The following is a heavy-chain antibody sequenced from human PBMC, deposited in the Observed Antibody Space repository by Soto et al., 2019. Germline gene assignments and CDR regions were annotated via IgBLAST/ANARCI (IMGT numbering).Heavy chain of an antibody. J-gene: IGHJ4*02. CDR1: GYTFTSYG. CDR3: ARLGYCSSTSCSGVDY. Sequence: ASVKVSCKASGYTFTSYGISWLRQAPGQGLEWMGWISAYNGNTNYAQKLQGRVTMTTDTSTSTAYMELRSLRSDDTAVYYCARLGYCSSTSCSGVDYWGQGTLVTVSS. CDR2: ISAYNGNT. D-gene: IGHD2-2*01. V-gene: IGHV1-18*04.